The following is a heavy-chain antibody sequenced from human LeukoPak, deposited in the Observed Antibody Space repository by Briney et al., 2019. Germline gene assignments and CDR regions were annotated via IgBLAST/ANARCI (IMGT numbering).Heavy chain of an antibody. CDR3: AREYYDLWSGYSFDY. V-gene: IGHV4-34*01. D-gene: IGHD3-3*01. CDR2: INHSGST. Sequence: PSETLSLTCAVYGGSFSGYYWSWIRQPPGKGLEWIGEINHSGSTNYNPSFKSRVTISVDTSKNQFSLKLSSVTAADTAVYYCAREYYDLWSGYSFDYWGQGTLVTVSS. J-gene: IGHJ4*02. CDR1: GGSFSGYY.